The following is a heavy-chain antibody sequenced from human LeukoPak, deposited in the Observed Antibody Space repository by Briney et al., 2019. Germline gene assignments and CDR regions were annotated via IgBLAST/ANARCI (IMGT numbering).Heavy chain of an antibody. CDR3: ARDQEGFDY. J-gene: IGHJ4*02. Sequence: ASVKVSCKASGYTFTSNYIHWVRQAPGQGLEWMGMIYPRDGSTSYAQKFQGRVTVTRETSTSTVHMELSGLRSEETAVYYWARDQEGFDYWGQGTLVTVSS. CDR1: GYTFTSNY. CDR2: IYPRDGST. V-gene: IGHV1-46*01.